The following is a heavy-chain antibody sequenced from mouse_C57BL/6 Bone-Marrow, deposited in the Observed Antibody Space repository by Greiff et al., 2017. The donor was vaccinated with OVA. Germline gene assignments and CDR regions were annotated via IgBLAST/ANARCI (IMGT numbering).Heavy chain of an antibody. Sequence: QVQLQQPGAELVKPGASVKMSCKASGYTFTSYWITWVKQRPGQGLEWIGDIYPGSGSTNYNEKFKSKATLTVDTSSSTAYMQLSSLTSEDSAVYYCARGGGSISRCYAMDYWGQGTSVTVSS. CDR2: IYPGSGST. V-gene: IGHV1-55*01. CDR1: GYTFTSYW. J-gene: IGHJ4*01. D-gene: IGHD1-1*01. CDR3: ARGGGSISRCYAMDY.